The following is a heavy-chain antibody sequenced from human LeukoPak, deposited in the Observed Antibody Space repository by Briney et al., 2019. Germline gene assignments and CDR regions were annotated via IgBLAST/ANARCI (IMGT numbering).Heavy chain of an antibody. Sequence: GGSLRLSCAASGFTFSSYWMSWVRQAPGKGLEWVANVKQDGSEKYYVDSVKGRFTISRGNAKNSLYLQMNSLRAEDTAVYYCARSSSSWYYSFYYYYMDVWGKGTTVTISS. D-gene: IGHD6-13*01. CDR2: VKQDGSEK. CDR1: GFTFSSYW. CDR3: ARSSSSWYYSFYYYYMDV. V-gene: IGHV3-7*01. J-gene: IGHJ6*03.